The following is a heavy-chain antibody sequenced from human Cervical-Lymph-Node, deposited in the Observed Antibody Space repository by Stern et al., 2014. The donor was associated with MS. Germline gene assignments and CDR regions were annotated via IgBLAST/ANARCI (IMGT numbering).Heavy chain of an antibody. CDR1: GVAINSDGFY. D-gene: IGHD2-8*01. V-gene: IGHV4-31*03. CDR2: FYHSGSS. CDR3: AARSGV. J-gene: IGHJ4*02. Sequence: QLQLQESGPGLVRLSQTLSLNCTVSGVAINSDGFYWSWIRQHPGKGLEWIGYFYHSGSSHYNPSLKSRVTISVDTSKNQFSLRLTSMTASDTAVYYCAARSGVWGQGTLVTVST.